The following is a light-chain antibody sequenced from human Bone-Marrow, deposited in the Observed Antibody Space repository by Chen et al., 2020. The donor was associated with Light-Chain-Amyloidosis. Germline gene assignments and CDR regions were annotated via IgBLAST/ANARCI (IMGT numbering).Light chain of an antibody. Sequence: EIVMTQSPATLSVSPGERATLSCRASQRVSSNLAWYQQKPGQAPRLLIYGASTRATGIPARFSGSGSGTEFTLTISSLQSEDFAVYYCQQYKNWPYTFGQWTKLEIK. CDR3: QQYKNWPYT. V-gene: IGKV3-15*01. J-gene: IGKJ2*01. CDR1: QRVSSN. CDR2: GAS.